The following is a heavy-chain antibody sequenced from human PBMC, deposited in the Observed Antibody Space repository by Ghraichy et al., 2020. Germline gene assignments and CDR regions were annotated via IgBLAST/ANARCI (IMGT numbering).Heavy chain of an antibody. CDR3: ARLETYYYDSSGYLRQDY. CDR2: ISSSGSTI. V-gene: IGHV3-48*03. CDR1: GFTFSSYE. J-gene: IGHJ4*02. D-gene: IGHD3-22*01. Sequence: GGSLRLSCAASGFTFSSYEMNWVRQAPGKGLEWVSYISSSGSTIYYADSVKGRFTISRDNAKNSLYLQMNSLRAEDTAVYYCARLETYYYDSSGYLRQDYWGQGTLVTVSS.